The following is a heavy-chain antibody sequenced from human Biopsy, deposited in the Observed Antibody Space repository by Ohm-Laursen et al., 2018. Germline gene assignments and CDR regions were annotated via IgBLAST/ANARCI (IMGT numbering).Heavy chain of an antibody. V-gene: IGHV3-9*01. J-gene: IGHJ4*02. Sequence: SSLRLSCAASGFTLSDYAMHWVRHAPGKGLEWVSGITWNSGSIGYADSVKGRFSIFRDNAKHSLYLQMNSLRAEDTALYYCAKDLGQVTAAIGYWGQGTLVTVSS. CDR1: GFTLSDYA. CDR3: AKDLGQVTAAIGY. D-gene: IGHD2-21*02. CDR2: ITWNSGSI.